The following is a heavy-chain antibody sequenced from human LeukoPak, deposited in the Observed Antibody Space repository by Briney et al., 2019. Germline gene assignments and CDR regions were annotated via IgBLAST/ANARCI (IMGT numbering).Heavy chain of an antibody. CDR3: ASSTGRDFDY. CDR2: IYYSGST. V-gene: IGHV4-59*01. CDR1: GGSISSYY. D-gene: IGHD3-10*01. Sequence: SETLSLTCTVSGGSISSYYWSWIRQPPGKGLEWIGYIYYSGSTNYNPSLKSRVTISVDTSKNQFSLKLSSVTAADTAVYCCASSTGRDFDYWGQGTLVTVSS. J-gene: IGHJ4*02.